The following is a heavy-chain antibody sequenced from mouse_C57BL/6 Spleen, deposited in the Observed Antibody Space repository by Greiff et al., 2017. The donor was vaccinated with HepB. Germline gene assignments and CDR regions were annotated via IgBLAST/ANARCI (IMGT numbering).Heavy chain of an antibody. Sequence: EVKLMESEGGLVQPGRSMKLSCTASGFTFSDYYMAWVRQVPEKGLEWVANINYDGSSTYYLDSLKSRFIISRDNAKNILYLQMSSLKAEDTATYYCARVYYGSSYWYFDVWGTGTTVTVSS. V-gene: IGHV5-16*01. J-gene: IGHJ1*03. CDR1: GFTFSDYY. CDR2: INYDGSST. CDR3: ARVYYGSSYWYFDV. D-gene: IGHD1-1*01.